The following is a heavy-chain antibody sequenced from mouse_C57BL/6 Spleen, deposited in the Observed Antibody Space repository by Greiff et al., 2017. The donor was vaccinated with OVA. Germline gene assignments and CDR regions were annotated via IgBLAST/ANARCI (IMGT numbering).Heavy chain of an antibody. CDR2: IDPETGGT. J-gene: IGHJ3*01. CDR1: GYTFTDYE. V-gene: IGHV1-15*01. CDR3: TREELGRDWFAY. Sequence: QVQLQQSGAELVRPGASVTLSCKASGYTFTDYEMHWVKQTPVHGLEWIGAIDPETGGTAYNQKFKGKAILTADNSSSTAYMELRSLTSEDSAVLVCTREELGRDWFAYWGQGTLVTVSA. D-gene: IGHD1-1*02.